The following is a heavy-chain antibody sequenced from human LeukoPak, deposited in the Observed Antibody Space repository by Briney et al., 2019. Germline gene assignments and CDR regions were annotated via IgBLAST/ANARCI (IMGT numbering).Heavy chain of an antibody. Sequence: ASVKVSCKASGYTFTSSGITWVRQAPGQGLEWMGWISGYNGNTNYAQKLQGRVTMTTDRSTSTAYMELRSLTSDDTAVYYCARGALAQPFYYYMDVWGKGTTVTVSS. J-gene: IGHJ6*03. CDR2: ISGYNGNT. CDR1: GYTFTSSG. CDR3: ARGALAQPFYYYMDV. D-gene: IGHD3-3*02. V-gene: IGHV1-18*01.